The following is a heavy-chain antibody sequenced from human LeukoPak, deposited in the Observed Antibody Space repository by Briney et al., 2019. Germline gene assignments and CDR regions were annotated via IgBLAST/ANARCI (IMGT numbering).Heavy chain of an antibody. CDR1: EFTVSSNY. V-gene: IGHV3-66*01. Sequence: QPGWSLRLSCAASEFTVSSNYMKWVRQAPGKGLEWGSVIYSGGSTYYADSVKGRFTIPRDNSKNTLYLQMNSLRAEDTAVYYCAGGARRQQPFDYWGQGTLVTVSS. D-gene: IGHD6-13*01. J-gene: IGHJ4*02. CDR2: IYSGGST. CDR3: AGGARRQQPFDY.